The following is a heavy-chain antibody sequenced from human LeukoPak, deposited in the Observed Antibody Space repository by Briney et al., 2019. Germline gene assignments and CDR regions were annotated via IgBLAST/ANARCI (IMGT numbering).Heavy chain of an antibody. Sequence: PGGSLRLSCAASGFSFSDYWMSWVRQSPEKGLEWVANIKEDGSARYYVGSVKGRFTISRDNAKNFLYLQMTSLRVEDTAMYYCARQPGAGWFDPWGQGTLVTVSS. CDR3: ARQPGAGWFDP. CDR2: IKEDGSAR. CDR1: GFSFSDYW. J-gene: IGHJ5*02. D-gene: IGHD3-10*01. V-gene: IGHV3-7*03.